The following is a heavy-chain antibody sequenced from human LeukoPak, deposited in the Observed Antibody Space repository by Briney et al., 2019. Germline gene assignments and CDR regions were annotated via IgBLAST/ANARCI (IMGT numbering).Heavy chain of an antibody. CDR2: IYTSGST. CDR1: GGSISSYY. Sequence: PSETLSLTCTVSGGSISSYYWSWIRQPAGKGLEWIGRIYTSGSTNYNPSLKSRVTISVDTSKNQFSLKLSSVTAADTAVYYCARDGLRRSWYFDLWGRGTLVTVSS. D-gene: IGHD3/OR15-3a*01. J-gene: IGHJ2*01. CDR3: ARDGLRRSWYFDL. V-gene: IGHV4-4*07.